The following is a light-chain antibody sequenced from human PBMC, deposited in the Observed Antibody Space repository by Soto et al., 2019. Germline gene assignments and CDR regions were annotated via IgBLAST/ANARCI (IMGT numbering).Light chain of an antibody. V-gene: IGKV1-39*01. CDR2: AAS. CDR3: QQSYSTPLT. CDR1: QSISSY. Sequence: DIQMTQSPSSLSASVGDRVTITCRASQSISSYLNWYQQKPGKAPKLLIYAASSLQSGVPSRFGGSGSGTDFTHTISSLQPEDFATYYCQQSYSTPLTFGGGTKVEIK. J-gene: IGKJ4*01.